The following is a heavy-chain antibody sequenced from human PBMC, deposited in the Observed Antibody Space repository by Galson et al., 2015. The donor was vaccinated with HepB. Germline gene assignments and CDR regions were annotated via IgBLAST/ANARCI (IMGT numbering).Heavy chain of an antibody. D-gene: IGHD6-19*01. J-gene: IGHJ4*02. CDR1: GFTFSSYG. Sequence: SLRLSCAASGFTFSSYGMHWVRQAPGKGLEWVAVISCDGSNKYYADSVKGRFTISRDNSKNTLYLQMNSLRAEDTAVYYCAKEEWLKNFDYWGQGTLVTVSS. V-gene: IGHV3-30*18. CDR2: ISCDGSNK. CDR3: AKEEWLKNFDY.